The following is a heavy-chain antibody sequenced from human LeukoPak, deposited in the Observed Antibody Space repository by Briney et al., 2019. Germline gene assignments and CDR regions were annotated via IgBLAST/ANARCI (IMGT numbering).Heavy chain of an antibody. CDR2: INHSGST. Sequence: SETLSLTCTVSGGSISSSSYYWGWIRQPPGKGLEWIGEINHSGSTNYNPSLKSRVTISVDTSKNQFSLKLSSVTAADTAVYYCARGGPETGYSSGWDGDYWGQGTLVTVSS. V-gene: IGHV4-39*07. J-gene: IGHJ4*02. D-gene: IGHD6-19*01. CDR1: GGSISSSSYY. CDR3: ARGGPETGYSSGWDGDY.